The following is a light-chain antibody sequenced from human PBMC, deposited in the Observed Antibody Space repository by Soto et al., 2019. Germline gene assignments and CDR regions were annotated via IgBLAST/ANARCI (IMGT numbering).Light chain of an antibody. CDR2: DAS. CDR1: QSIGRW. CDR3: QQYNSQWT. J-gene: IGKJ1*01. V-gene: IGKV1-5*01. Sequence: EIQMTQSPSTLSASVGDRVTITCRASQSIGRWLAWYQQKPGKAPELLIYDASNLETGVPSRFSGSGSGTEFTLTISSLQPDDFATYYCQQYNSQWTFGQGTKVDIK.